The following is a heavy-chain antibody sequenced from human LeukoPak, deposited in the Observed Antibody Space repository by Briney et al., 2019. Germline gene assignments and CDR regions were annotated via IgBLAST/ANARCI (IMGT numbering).Heavy chain of an antibody. J-gene: IGHJ4*02. D-gene: IGHD6-19*01. CDR1: GFTFSSYA. CDR2: IGGSGGST. Sequence: GGSLRLSCAASGFTFSSYAMSWVRQAPGKGLEWVSAIGGSGGSTYYADSVKGRFTISRDNSKNTLYLQMNSLRAEDTAVYYCAKDPSSGWSSFDYWGQGTLVTVSS. V-gene: IGHV3-23*01. CDR3: AKDPSSGWSSFDY.